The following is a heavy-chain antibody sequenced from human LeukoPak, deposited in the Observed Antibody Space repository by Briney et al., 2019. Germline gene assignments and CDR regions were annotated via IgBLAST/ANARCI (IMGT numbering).Heavy chain of an antibody. CDR3: AKGYSYGVDY. D-gene: IGHD5-18*01. CDR1: GFTVGGNY. CDR2: IYSGGST. J-gene: IGHJ4*02. V-gene: IGHV3-53*05. Sequence: PGGSLRLSCAASGFTVGGNYMSWVRQAPGKGLEWVPVIYSGGSTYYADSVKGRFTISRDNSKNTLYLQMNSLRAEDTAVYYCAKGYSYGVDYWGQGTLVTVSS.